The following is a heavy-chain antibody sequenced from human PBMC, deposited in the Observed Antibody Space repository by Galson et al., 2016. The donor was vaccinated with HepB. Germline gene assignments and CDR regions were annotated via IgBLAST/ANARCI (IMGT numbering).Heavy chain of an antibody. J-gene: IGHJ4*02. CDR3: ARRPNMPWSGYYFDS. Sequence: PALVKPTQTLTLTCSFSGFSPSTNGVGAGWVRQHPGKALEWLVLSYWVDDTRYSPSLHDRLTITKDTSRNQVILTLTNMDPVDTATYYCARRPNMPWSGYYFDSWGQGTLVTVSS. CDR2: SYWVDDT. CDR1: GFSPSTNGVG. D-gene: IGHD3-3*01. V-gene: IGHV2-5*02.